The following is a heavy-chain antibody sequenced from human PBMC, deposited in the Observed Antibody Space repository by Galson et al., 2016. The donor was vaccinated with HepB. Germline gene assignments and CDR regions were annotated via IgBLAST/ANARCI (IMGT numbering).Heavy chain of an antibody. D-gene: IGHD4-17*01. CDR2: IIPILGIA. V-gene: IGHV1-69*02. J-gene: IGHJ5*02. CDR3: ARPKADDSGDYNWFDP. Sequence: SVKVSCKASGGTLSSYPISWVRQAPGQGLEWMGRIIPILGIANSAQRFQGRLALTADKSTTTAYMQLSNLTSENTAVYYCARPKADDSGDYNWFDPWGQGTLVTGSS. CDR1: GGTLSSYP.